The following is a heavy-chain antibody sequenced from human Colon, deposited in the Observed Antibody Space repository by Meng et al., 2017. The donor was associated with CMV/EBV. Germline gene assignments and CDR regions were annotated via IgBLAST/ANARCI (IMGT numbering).Heavy chain of an antibody. Sequence: GESLKISCTTSGFTFSNAWMSWVRQAPGKGLEWVGHIKTKTDGGTTDYAAPVKGRFTISRDDSKNTLYLQMNSLKTEDTAVYFYGNYDLWSGYFDYWGQGTLVTVSS. CDR1: GFTFSNAW. D-gene: IGHD3-3*01. CDR2: IKTKTDGGTT. V-gene: IGHV3-15*01. J-gene: IGHJ4*02. CDR3: GNYDLWSGYFDY.